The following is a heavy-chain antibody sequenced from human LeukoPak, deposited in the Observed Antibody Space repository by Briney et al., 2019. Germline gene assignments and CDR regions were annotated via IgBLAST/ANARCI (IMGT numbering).Heavy chain of an antibody. V-gene: IGHV3-30*02. Sequence: GGSLRLSCAASGFTFSTFAMIWVRQPPGKGLEWVAFIRYDGINKYYADSVKGRFTISRDNSKNTLYLQMNSLRAEDTAVYYCARVVRYDNSGQNAFDIWGQGTMVTVSS. CDR2: IRYDGINK. CDR3: ARVVRYDNSGQNAFDI. D-gene: IGHD3-22*01. CDR1: GFTFSTFA. J-gene: IGHJ3*02.